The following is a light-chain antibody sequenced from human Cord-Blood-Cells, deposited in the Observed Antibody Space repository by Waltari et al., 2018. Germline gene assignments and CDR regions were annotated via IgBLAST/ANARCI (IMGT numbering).Light chain of an antibody. CDR2: DAS. V-gene: IGKV3-11*01. Sequence: EIVLTLYRATLSLSPGKLATHSCRASQSVSSYLAWYQQKPGQAPRLLIYDASNRATGIPARFSGSGSGTDFTLTISSLEPEDYAVYYCQQRSNWLTFGGGTKVEIK. J-gene: IGKJ4*01. CDR1: QSVSSY. CDR3: QQRSNWLT.